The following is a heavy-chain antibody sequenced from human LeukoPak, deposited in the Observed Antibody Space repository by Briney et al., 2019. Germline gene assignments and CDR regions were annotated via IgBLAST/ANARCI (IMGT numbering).Heavy chain of an antibody. J-gene: IGHJ4*02. CDR2: SYSGGDT. CDR3: ARSPVLDRNDWSFAD. Sequence: PGGSLRLPCAASGFTVSRNYMSWVRQAPGKGLEWVSVSYSGGDTYYPDSVEGRFTVSRDNPKNTVYLQMNSLRAEDTAVYFCARSPVLDRNDWSFADWGQGTLVTVSS. D-gene: IGHD1-1*01. CDR1: GFTVSRNY. V-gene: IGHV3-53*01.